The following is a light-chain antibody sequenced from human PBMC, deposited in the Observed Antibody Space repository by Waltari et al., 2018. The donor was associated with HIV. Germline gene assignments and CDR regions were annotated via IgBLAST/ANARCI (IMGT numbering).Light chain of an antibody. CDR1: RGGIGSPY. CDR2: EDS. V-gene: IGLV6-57*01. J-gene: IGLJ2*01. Sequence: NFILTQSHSVSESPGKTVTISCTRSRGGIGSPYIHWYQQRPGRSPDTVIYEDSQRPSGVPNRFSGSVDSSSNSAYLTISGLKTEDEADYFCQSYDGTTVVFGGGTRLTVL. CDR3: QSYDGTTVV.